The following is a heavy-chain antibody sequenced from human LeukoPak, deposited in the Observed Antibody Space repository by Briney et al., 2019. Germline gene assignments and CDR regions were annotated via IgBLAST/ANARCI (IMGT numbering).Heavy chain of an antibody. J-gene: IGHJ3*02. Sequence: QPGGSLRLSCAASGFTFNNYAMNWVRQAPGKGLEWVSFVSGSGDRIYYAGSVKGRFTISRDNSKDTLYLQMNSLRAEDTALYYCAKGPQWATGVAFDIWGQGTMVTVSS. CDR3: AKGPQWATGVAFDI. D-gene: IGHD6-19*01. V-gene: IGHV3-23*01. CDR2: VSGSGDRI. CDR1: GFTFNNYA.